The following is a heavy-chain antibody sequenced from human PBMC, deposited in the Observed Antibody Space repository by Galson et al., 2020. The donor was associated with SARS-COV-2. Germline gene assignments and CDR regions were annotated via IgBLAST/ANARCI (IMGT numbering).Heavy chain of an antibody. Sequence: SETLSLTCTVSGGSISSYYWSWIRQPPGKGLEWIGSIIYSGSTSYNPSLNNRVTLSVDTSKNQFSLKLNSVTAADTAVYYCARRGEMVAWVYWGQVTLLTVSS. CDR3: ARRGEMVAWVY. CDR1: GGSISSYY. V-gene: IGHV4-59*05. J-gene: IGHJ4*02. D-gene: IGHD2-8*01. CDR2: IIYSGST.